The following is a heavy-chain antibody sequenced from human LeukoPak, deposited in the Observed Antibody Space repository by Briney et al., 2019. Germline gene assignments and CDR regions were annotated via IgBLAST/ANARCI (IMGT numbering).Heavy chain of an antibody. V-gene: IGHV4-34*01. CDR2: IYESGTT. CDR1: GESLNSYY. Sequence: NPSETLSLTCAGYGESLNSYYWSWVRQPPGEGLEWIGEIYESGTTEYNPSLKSRVTISMVPSKQQFSLSLSSVTAADTAVYYCARGAWATRLGSWGLGTPVIVSS. D-gene: IGHD2-15*01. J-gene: IGHJ4*02. CDR3: ARGAWATRLGS.